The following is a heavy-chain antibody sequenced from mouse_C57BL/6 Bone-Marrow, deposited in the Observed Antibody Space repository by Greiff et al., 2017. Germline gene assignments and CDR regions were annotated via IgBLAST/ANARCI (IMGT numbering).Heavy chain of an antibody. CDR1: GYTFTSYW. CDR3: ARDCGSSYVSMDY. D-gene: IGHD1-1*01. V-gene: IGHV1-69*01. Sequence: QVQLQQPGAELVMPGASVKLSCKASGYTFTSYWMHWVKQRPGQGLEWIGEIDPSDSYTNYNQKFKGKSTLTVDKSSSTAYMQLNSLTSEDSAVYYCARDCGSSYVSMDYWGRGTSVTVSS. J-gene: IGHJ4*01. CDR2: IDPSDSYT.